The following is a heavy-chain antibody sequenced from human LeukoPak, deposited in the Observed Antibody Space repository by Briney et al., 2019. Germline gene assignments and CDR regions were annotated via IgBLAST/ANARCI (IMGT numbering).Heavy chain of an antibody. CDR2: ISYDGSNE. CDR3: SLRDREVIIKGPYFDY. J-gene: IGHJ4*02. Sequence: GRSLRLSCAASGFTFSNYAMHWVPQAPGKGLEWGAVISYDGSNEYFADSVKGRFTISRDNSKNTLFLQMNSLRAEDTAVYYCSLRDREVIIKGPYFDYWGQGTLVTVSS. CDR1: GFTFSNYA. V-gene: IGHV3-30-3*01. D-gene: IGHD3-10*01.